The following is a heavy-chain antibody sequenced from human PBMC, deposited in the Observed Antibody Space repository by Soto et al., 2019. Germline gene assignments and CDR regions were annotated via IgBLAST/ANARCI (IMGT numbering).Heavy chain of an antibody. CDR1: GFTFSNYD. J-gene: IGHJ5*02. V-gene: IGHV3-23*01. D-gene: IGHD6-19*01. Sequence: GGSLRLSCAASGFTFSNYDMSWVRQAPGKGLEWVSAISVSGDTTFYADSVKGRFTISRDNSKNTLYLQMNTLRAEDTAVYYCAKNRNTGVAGTSCWFGPWGQGTLVTVSS. CDR2: ISVSGDTT. CDR3: AKNRNTGVAGTSCWFGP.